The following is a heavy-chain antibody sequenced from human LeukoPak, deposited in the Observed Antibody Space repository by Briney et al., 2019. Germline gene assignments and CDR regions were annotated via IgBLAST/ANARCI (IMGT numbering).Heavy chain of an antibody. Sequence: GGSLRLSCAASGFPFTNNWMTWVRQAPGQGLEWVATIMQDARETYYVESVKGRFTISRDNARDSVYLQMTFLRAEDAAVYYCARARYCANTICHIGGGLDVWGPGTTVTVSS. CDR1: GFPFTNNW. D-gene: IGHD2-8*01. V-gene: IGHV3-7*04. CDR3: ARARYCANTICHIGGGLDV. CDR2: IMQDARET. J-gene: IGHJ6*02.